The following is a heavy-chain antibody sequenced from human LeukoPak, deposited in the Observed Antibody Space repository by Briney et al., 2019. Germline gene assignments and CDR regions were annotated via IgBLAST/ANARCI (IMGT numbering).Heavy chain of an antibody. CDR1: GYTLTELS. Sequence: GASVKVSCKVSGYTLTELSMHWVRQAPGKGLEWMGGFDPEDGETIYAQKFQGRVTITADESTSTAYMELSSLRSEDTAVYYCARGHHIKLEPLSYWGQGTLVTVSS. V-gene: IGHV1-24*01. CDR2: FDPEDGET. J-gene: IGHJ4*02. CDR3: ARGHHIKLEPLSY. D-gene: IGHD1-14*01.